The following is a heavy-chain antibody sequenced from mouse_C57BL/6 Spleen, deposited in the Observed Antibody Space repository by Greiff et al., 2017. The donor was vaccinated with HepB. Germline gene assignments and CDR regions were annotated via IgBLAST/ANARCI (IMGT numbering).Heavy chain of an antibody. V-gene: IGHV1-61*01. CDR2: IYPSDSET. D-gene: IGHD2-1*01. CDR1: GYTFTSYW. J-gene: IGHJ1*03. CDR3: ARKGYGKCWYFDV. Sequence: QVQLKQPGAELVRPGSSVKLSCKASGYTFTSYWMDWVKQRPGQGLEWIGNIYPSDSETHYNQKFKDKATFTVDKSSSPAYMQLSSLTSEDSAVYYCARKGYGKCWYFDVWGTGTTVTVSS.